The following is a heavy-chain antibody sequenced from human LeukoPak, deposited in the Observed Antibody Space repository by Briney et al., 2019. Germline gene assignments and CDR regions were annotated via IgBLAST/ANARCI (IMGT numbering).Heavy chain of an antibody. J-gene: IGHJ3*02. CDR2: ISSSGSTI. D-gene: IGHD1-26*01. V-gene: IGHV3-11*01. CDR1: GFTFSDYY. Sequence: GGSLRLSCAASGFTFSDYYMSWIRQAPGKGLEWVSYISSSGSTIYYADSVKGRFTISRDNAKNSLYLQMNSLRAEDTAVYYCARLGFYSGSLQDAFDIWGQGTMVTVSS. CDR3: ARLGFYSGSLQDAFDI.